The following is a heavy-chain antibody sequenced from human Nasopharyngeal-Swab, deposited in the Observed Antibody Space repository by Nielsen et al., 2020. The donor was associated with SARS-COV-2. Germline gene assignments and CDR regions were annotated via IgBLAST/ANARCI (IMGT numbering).Heavy chain of an antibody. V-gene: IGHV4-34*01. CDR3: ARQEEGGSN. CDR1: GGSFSGYY. Sequence: SETLSLTCAVYGGSFSGYYWSWIRQPPGKGLEWIGEINHSGSTNYNPSLKSRVTISVDTSKNQFSLKLSSVTAADTAVYYCARQEEGGSNWGQGTLVAVSS. CDR2: INHSGST. D-gene: IGHD1-26*01. J-gene: IGHJ4*02.